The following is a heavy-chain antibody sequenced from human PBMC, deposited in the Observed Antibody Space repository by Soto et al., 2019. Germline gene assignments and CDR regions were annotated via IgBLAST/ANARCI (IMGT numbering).Heavy chain of an antibody. CDR3: TTEPDYDILTGFQY. V-gene: IGHV1-69*13. J-gene: IGHJ3*01. D-gene: IGHD3-9*01. CDR1: GGTFSSDA. CDR2: IIPIFRTT. Sequence: SVKVSCKASGGTFSSDAFSWVRPAPGQGLEWMGGIIPIFRTTNYAPKFQGRVTITADESTSTAYMELSSLRSEDTAVYYCTTEPDYDILTGFQYWGQGTMVTVSS.